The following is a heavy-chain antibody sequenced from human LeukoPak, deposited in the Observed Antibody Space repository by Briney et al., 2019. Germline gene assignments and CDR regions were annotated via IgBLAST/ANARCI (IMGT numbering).Heavy chain of an antibody. D-gene: IGHD2-15*01. CDR1: GYTFTSYG. V-gene: IGHV1-18*01. J-gene: IGHJ4*02. Sequence: GASVKVSCKASGYTFTSYGISWVRQAPGQGLEWMGWISAYNGNTNYAQKLQGRVTMTTDTSTRTAYMELRSLRSDDTAVYYCSRGSRALGYCSSGSCYAFDYWGQGTLVTVSS. CDR3: SRGSRALGYCSSGSCYAFDY. CDR2: ISAYNGNT.